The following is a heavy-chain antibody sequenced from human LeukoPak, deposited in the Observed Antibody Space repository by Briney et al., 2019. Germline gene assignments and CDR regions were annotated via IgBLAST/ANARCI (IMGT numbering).Heavy chain of an antibody. V-gene: IGHV3-33*06. CDR2: IWYDGSNK. Sequence: GGSLRLSCAASGFTFSSYGMHGVRQAPGKGLEWVAVIWYDGSNKYYADSVKGRFTISRDNSKNTLYLQMNSLRAADTAVYYCAKLIDYGGKVIDYWGQGTLVTVSS. J-gene: IGHJ4*02. CDR3: AKLIDYGGKVIDY. D-gene: IGHD4-23*01. CDR1: GFTFSSYG.